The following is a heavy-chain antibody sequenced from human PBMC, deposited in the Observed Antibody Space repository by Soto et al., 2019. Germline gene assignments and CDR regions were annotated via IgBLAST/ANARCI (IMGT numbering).Heavy chain of an antibody. D-gene: IGHD1-7*01. CDR2: IYYSGST. CDR1: GGSISSGGYY. CDR3: ARDISNYASYYYYGMDV. J-gene: IGHJ6*02. Sequence: PSETLSLTCTVSGGSISSGGYYWSWIRQHPGKGLEWIGYIYYSGSTYYNPSLKSRVTISVDTSKNQFSLKLSSVTAADTAVYYCARDISNYASYYYYGMDVWGHGTTVTVSS. V-gene: IGHV4-31*03.